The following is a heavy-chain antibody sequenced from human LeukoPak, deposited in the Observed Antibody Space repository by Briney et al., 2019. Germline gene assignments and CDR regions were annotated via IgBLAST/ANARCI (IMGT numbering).Heavy chain of an antibody. V-gene: IGHV3-33*01. CDR2: IWSDGSNK. CDR3: ARDRSSGAFDY. Sequence: GRSLRLSCAASGFTFSSYGMHWVRQAPGRGLEWVAIIWSDGSNKYYADSVKGRFTISRDNSKNTLDLQMNSLRAEDTAVYYCARDRSSGAFDYWGQGTLVTVSS. J-gene: IGHJ4*02. D-gene: IGHD2-15*01. CDR1: GFTFSSYG.